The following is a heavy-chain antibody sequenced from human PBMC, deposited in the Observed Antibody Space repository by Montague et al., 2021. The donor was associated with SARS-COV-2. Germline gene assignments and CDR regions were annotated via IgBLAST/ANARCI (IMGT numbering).Heavy chain of an antibody. V-gene: IGHV4-34*01. J-gene: IGHJ1*01. CDR1: GGSFGDDH. D-gene: IGHD3-22*01. CDR3: ARGHLSVSMFVVVFTSAYYYFDH. Sequence: SETLSLTCGVYGGSFGDDHWSWIRRPPGKGLEWIGDIKQSGSTNYNPSLKSRVTISVDTSKNQFSLTLTSVTAADTAVYFCARGHLSVSMFVVVFTSAYYYFDHWGQGAQVTVSS. CDR2: IKQSGST.